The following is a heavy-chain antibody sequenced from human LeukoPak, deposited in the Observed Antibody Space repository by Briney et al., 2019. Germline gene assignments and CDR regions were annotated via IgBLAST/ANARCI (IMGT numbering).Heavy chain of an antibody. Sequence: SETPSLTCTVSGGSISSSSYYWGWIRQPPGKGLEWIGSIYYSGSTYYNPSLKSRVTISVDTSKNQFSLKLSSVTAADAAVYYCARAAMTRDPSTSHAVVPAVSVWLILEKYYFDYWGQGTLVTVSS. CDR1: GGSISSSSYY. CDR3: ARAAMTRDPSTSHAVVPAVSVWLILEKYYFDY. J-gene: IGHJ4*02. V-gene: IGHV4-39*01. CDR2: IYYSGST. D-gene: IGHD2-2*01.